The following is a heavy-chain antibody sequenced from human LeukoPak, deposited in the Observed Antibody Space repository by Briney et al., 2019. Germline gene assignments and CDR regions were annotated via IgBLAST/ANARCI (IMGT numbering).Heavy chain of an antibody. V-gene: IGHV1-46*01. CDR2: INPSGGST. Sequence: ASVKVSCKASGYTFTSYYMHWVRQAPGQGLEWMGIINPSGGSTSYAQKFQGRVTMTRDTSTSTVYMELSSLRSEDTAVYYCARDRYCSSTSCRRYYYYYGMDVWGQGTTVTVSS. CDR1: GYTFTSYY. J-gene: IGHJ6*02. CDR3: ARDRYCSSTSCRRYYYYYGMDV. D-gene: IGHD2-2*01.